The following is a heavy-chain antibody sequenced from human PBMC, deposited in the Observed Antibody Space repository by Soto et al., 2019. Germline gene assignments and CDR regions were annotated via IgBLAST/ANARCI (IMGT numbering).Heavy chain of an antibody. CDR1: GFTFSDYW. Sequence: GGSLRLSCAASGFTFSDYWMNWVRQALGKGLVWVSRIDSDGSSTSYADSVKGRFTISRDNAKNTLYLQMNSLRAEDTAVYYYAKSNWFDSWGQGSLVTVSS. J-gene: IGHJ5*01. CDR2: IDSDGSST. V-gene: IGHV3-74*01. CDR3: AKSNWFDS.